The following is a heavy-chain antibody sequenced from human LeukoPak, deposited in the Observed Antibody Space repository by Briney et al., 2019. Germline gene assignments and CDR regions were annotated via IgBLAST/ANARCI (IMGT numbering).Heavy chain of an antibody. D-gene: IGHD6-19*01. J-gene: IGHJ4*02. V-gene: IGHV1-8*03. CDR1: GYTLTSYD. CDR3: ARGHSSGWYVRMVWAYYYFDY. CDR2: MNPNSGNT. Sequence: ASVKVSCKASGYTLTSYDINWVRQATGQGLEWMGWMNPNSGNTGYAQKFQGRVTITRNTSISTAYMELSSLRSEDTAVYYCARGHSSGWYVRMVWAYYYFDYWGQGTLVTVSS.